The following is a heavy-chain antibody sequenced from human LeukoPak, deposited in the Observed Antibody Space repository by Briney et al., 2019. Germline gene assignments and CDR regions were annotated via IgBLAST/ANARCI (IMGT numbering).Heavy chain of an antibody. V-gene: IGHV3-30*18. CDR3: AKDRSALRFGELCDY. Sequence: GGSLRLSCAASGFTFSSYGMHWVRQAPGKGLEWVAVISYDGRNKYYADSVKGRFIISRDNSKNTLYLQMDSLRAEDTAVYYCAKDRSALRFGELCDYWGQGTLVTVSS. CDR2: ISYDGRNK. CDR1: GFTFSSYG. J-gene: IGHJ4*02. D-gene: IGHD3-10*01.